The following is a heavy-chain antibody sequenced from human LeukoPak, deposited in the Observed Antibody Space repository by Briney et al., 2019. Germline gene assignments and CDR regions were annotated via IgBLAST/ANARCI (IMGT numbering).Heavy chain of an antibody. CDR3: ARRLVVVPAAFDY. CDR2: IYYSGST. V-gene: IGHV4-59*08. D-gene: IGHD2-2*01. CDR1: GGSLSSYY. Sequence: PSETLSLTCTVSGGSLSSYYWSWIRQPPGKGLEWIGHIYYSGSTNYNPSLKSRVTISLDTSKNQFSLKLSSVTAADTAVYYCARRLVVVPAAFDYWGQGTLVTVSS. J-gene: IGHJ4*02.